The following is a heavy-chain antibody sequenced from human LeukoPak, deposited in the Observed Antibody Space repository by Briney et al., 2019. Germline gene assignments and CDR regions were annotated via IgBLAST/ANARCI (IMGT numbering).Heavy chain of an antibody. V-gene: IGHV3-7*01. CDR3: ARDVTPFI. CDR2: IKQDGSDK. CDR1: GFTFSNYW. D-gene: IGHD2-15*01. J-gene: IGHJ4*02. Sequence: GESLRLSCTASGFTFSNYWMTWVRQAPGKGLEWVANIKQDGSDKYYVDSVKGRFTISRDNTNNSLYLQMNSLRAEDTAVYYCARDVTPFIWGQGTLVTVSS.